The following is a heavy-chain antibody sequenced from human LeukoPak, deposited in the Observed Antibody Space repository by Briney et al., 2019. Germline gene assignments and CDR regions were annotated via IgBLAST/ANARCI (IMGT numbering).Heavy chain of an antibody. V-gene: IGHV3-48*02. CDR2: ISSSSSSI. CDR1: GFTFSSYA. CDR3: AREPRESCAAFGI. J-gene: IGHJ3*02. Sequence: GGSLRLSCTASGFTFSSYAMNWVRQAPGKGLEWVSYISSSSSSIYYADSVKGRFTISRDNAKNSLYLQMNSLRDEDTAVYYCAREPRESCAAFGIWGQGTMVTVSS.